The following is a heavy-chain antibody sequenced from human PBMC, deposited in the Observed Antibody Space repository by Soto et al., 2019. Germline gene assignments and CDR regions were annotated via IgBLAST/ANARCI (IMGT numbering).Heavy chain of an antibody. CDR2: IYHSGST. CDR1: SGSISSSNW. J-gene: IGHJ4*02. V-gene: IGHV4-4*02. Sequence: TLSLTCAVSSGSISSSNWWSWVRQPPGKGLEWIGEIYHSGSTNYNPSLKSRVTISVDKSKNQFSLKLSSVTAADTAVYYCASRSMVRGVTYYFDYWGQGTLLTVSS. CDR3: ASRSMVRGVTYYFDY. D-gene: IGHD3-10*01.